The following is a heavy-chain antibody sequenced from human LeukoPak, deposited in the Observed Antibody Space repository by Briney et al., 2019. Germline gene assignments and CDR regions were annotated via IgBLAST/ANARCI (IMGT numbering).Heavy chain of an antibody. CDR1: GYTFTSYY. CDR2: INPSGGST. D-gene: IGHD3-22*01. J-gene: IGHJ4*02. CDR3: ARTYYYDSSGYPRQTYYFDY. V-gene: IGHV1-46*01. Sequence: ASVKVSCKASGYTFTSYYMHWVRQAPGQGLEWMGIINPSGGSTSYAQKFQGRVTMTRDTSTSTVYMELSSLRSEDTAVYYCARTYYYDSSGYPRQTYYFDYWGQGTLVTVSS.